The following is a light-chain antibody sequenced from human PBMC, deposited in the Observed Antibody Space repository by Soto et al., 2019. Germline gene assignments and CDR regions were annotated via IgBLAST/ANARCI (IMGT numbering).Light chain of an antibody. V-gene: IGKV3-20*01. J-gene: IGKJ2*01. Sequence: EIVLAQSPGTLSLSPGERATLSCRASQSVGSSYLAWYQQKPGQGPRLLIYGASSRATGIPDRFSGSGSGTDFTLTISRLEPEDFAVYYCQRYDNSPRTFGQGTKLEIK. CDR2: GAS. CDR3: QRYDNSPRT. CDR1: QSVGSSY.